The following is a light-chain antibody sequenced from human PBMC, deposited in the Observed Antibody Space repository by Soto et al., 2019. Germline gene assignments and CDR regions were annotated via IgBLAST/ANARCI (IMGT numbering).Light chain of an antibody. CDR2: LKGDGTH. CDR1: SGHSSYA. V-gene: IGLV4-69*01. J-gene: IGLJ3*02. CDR3: QTWGTCIWV. Sequence: QSVLTQSPSASASPGASVKLTCTLSSGHSSYAIAWYPQQPEKGPRYLMKLKGDGTHTKGDGIPDRFSGSSSGAERYLTISSLQSEDEADYYCQTWGTCIWVFGGGTQLTVL.